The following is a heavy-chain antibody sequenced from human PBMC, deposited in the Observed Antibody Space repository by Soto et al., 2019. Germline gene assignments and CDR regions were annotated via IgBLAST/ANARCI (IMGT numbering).Heavy chain of an antibody. J-gene: IGHJ6*02. CDR3: ARMDTAMLWEPGESYYGVDV. Sequence: GGSLRLSCAASGFTFSSYAMHWVRQAPGKGLEWVAVISYDGSNKYYADSVKGRFTISRDNSKNTLYLQMNSLRAEDTAVYYCARMDTAMLWEPGESYYGVDVWGQGTTVTVSS. V-gene: IGHV3-30-3*01. CDR2: ISYDGSNK. D-gene: IGHD5-18*01. CDR1: GFTFSSYA.